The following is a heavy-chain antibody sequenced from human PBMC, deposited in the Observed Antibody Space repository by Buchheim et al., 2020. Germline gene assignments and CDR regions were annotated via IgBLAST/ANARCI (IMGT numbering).Heavy chain of an antibody. V-gene: IGHV3-33*01. J-gene: IGHJ5*02. CDR1: GFTFSSYG. CDR3: AREMHYDSSGYYYDWFDP. D-gene: IGHD3-22*01. Sequence: QVQLVESGGGVVQPGRSLRLSCAASGFTFSSYGMHWVRQAPGKGLEWVAVIWYDGSNKYYADSVKGRFTISRDNSKNTLYLQMNSLRAEDTAVYYCAREMHYDSSGYYYDWFDPWGQGTL. CDR2: IWYDGSNK.